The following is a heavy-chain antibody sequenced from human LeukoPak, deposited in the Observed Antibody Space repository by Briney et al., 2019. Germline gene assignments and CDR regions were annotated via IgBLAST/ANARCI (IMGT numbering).Heavy chain of an antibody. CDR3: ARDPGLYRRQQLFDY. D-gene: IGHD6-13*01. Sequence: PSETLSLTCAVYGGSFSGYYWSWIRQPPGKGLEWIWEINHSGSTNYNPSLKSRVTISVDTSKNQFSLKLSSVTAADTAVYYCARDPGLYRRQQLFDYWGQGTLVTVSS. J-gene: IGHJ4*02. V-gene: IGHV4-34*01. CDR2: INHSGST. CDR1: GGSFSGYY.